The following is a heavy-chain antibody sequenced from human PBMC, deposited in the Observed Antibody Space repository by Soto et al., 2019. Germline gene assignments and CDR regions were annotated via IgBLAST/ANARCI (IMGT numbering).Heavy chain of an antibody. CDR2: IGAYNGNT. J-gene: IGHJ3*02. D-gene: IGHD3-16*02. CDR3: AREDVGGSDYYDYIWGSYPVHDAFDI. CDR1: GYTFTSYG. V-gene: IGHV1-18*01. Sequence: ASVKVSCKASGYTFTSYGISWVRQAPGQGLEWMGWIGAYNGNTNYAQKLQGRVTMTTDTSTSTAYMELRSLRSDDTAVYYCAREDVGGSDYYDYIWGSYPVHDAFDIWGQGTMVTVSS.